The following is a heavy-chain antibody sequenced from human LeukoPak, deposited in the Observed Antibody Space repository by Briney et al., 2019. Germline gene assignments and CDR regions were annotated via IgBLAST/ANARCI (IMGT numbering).Heavy chain of an antibody. CDR2: INQDGGEK. V-gene: IGHV3-7*04. CDR1: GFTLGIYW. J-gene: IGHJ5*02. Sequence: PGGSLRLSCEASGFTLGIYWMTWVRQAPGKGLEWVANINQDGGEKYHVDSVRGRFTISRDNAKNSLYLQMNSLRAEDTAVYYCARDRDRGWFDPWGQGTRVTVSS. CDR3: ARDRDRGWFDP.